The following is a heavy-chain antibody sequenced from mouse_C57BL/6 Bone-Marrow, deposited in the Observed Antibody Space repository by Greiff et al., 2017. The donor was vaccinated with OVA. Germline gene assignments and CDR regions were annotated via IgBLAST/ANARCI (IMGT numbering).Heavy chain of an antibody. D-gene: IGHD4-1*01. V-gene: IGHV5-17*01. Sequence: EVTLVESGGGLVKPGGSLKLSCAASGFTFSDYGMHWVRQAPEKGLEWVAYISSGSSTIYYADTVKGRFTITRDNAKNTLFLQMTSLRSEDAAMSYYAKKLDYYAMDYWGQGTSVTVSS. J-gene: IGHJ4*01. CDR1: GFTFSDYG. CDR2: ISSGSSTI. CDR3: AKKLDYYAMDY.